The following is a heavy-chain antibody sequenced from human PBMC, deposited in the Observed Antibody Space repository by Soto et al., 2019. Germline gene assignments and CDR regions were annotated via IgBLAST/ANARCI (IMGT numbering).Heavy chain of an antibody. CDR1: GGSINSYY. D-gene: IGHD6-19*01. Sequence: SETLSLTCTVSGGSINSYYWIWIRQPPGEGLEWIGYLHYSGSTNYNPSLKSRVTISLDTSKNQFSLELSSVTAADTAVYYCARHDRYSSGWYTAWYYYYAMAVWGQGTTVTVSS. J-gene: IGHJ6*02. CDR2: LHYSGST. V-gene: IGHV4-59*08. CDR3: ARHDRYSSGWYTAWYYYYAMAV.